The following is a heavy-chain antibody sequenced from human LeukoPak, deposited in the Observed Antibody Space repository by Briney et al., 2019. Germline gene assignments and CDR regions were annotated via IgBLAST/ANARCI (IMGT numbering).Heavy chain of an antibody. J-gene: IGHJ1*01. Sequence: GGSLRLSCAASGFTFSSYEMNWVRQAPGKGLEWVSYISSSGSTIYYADSVRGRFTISRDNAKNSLYLQMNSLRAEDTAVYYCAREGYYYDSSGYSDWGQGTLVTVSS. CDR1: GFTFSSYE. CDR2: ISSSGSTI. D-gene: IGHD3-22*01. V-gene: IGHV3-48*03. CDR3: AREGYYYDSSGYSD.